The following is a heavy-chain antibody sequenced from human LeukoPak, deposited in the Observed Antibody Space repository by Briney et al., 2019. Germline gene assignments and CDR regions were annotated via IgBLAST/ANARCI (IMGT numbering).Heavy chain of an antibody. CDR2: RSYDGSNK. D-gene: IGHD5-24*01. CDR3: ARDVDMGGSLDY. V-gene: IGHV3-30-3*01. J-gene: IGHJ4*02. CDR1: GFTFSSYA. Sequence: GGSLRLSCAASGFTFSSYAMHWVRQAPGKGLEWVAVRSYDGSNKYYADSVKGRFTISRDNFKNTLYLEMNSLRAEDTAVYYCARDVDMGGSLDYWGQGTLVTVSS.